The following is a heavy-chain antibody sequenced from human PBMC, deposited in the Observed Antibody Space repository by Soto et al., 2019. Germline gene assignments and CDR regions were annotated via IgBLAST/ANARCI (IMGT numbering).Heavy chain of an antibody. V-gene: IGHV3-21*01. CDR1: GFTFSSYA. J-gene: IGHJ6*01. Sequence: PGGSLRLSCAASGFTFSSYAMSWVRQAPGKGLEWVSAISSSSGYIYYADTMKGRFTISRDNAKNSLYLHMNSLRAEDTAVYYCASIRRGGYNNYCYYYGMEVWGQGSTV. D-gene: IGHD5-12*01. CDR3: ASIRRGGYNNYCYYYGMEV. CDR2: ISSSSGYI.